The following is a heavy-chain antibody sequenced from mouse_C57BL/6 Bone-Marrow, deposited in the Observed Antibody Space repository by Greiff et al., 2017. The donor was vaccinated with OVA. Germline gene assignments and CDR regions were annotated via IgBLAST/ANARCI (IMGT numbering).Heavy chain of an antibody. V-gene: IGHV5-4*01. J-gene: IGHJ4*01. CDR3: ARDIVGGTMDY. Sequence: EVQGVESGGGLVKPGGSLKLSCAASGFTFSSYAMSWVRQTPEKRLEWVATISDGGSYTYYPDNVKGRFTISRDNAKNNLYLQMSHLKSEDTAMYYCARDIVGGTMDYWGQGTSVTVSS. CDR1: GFTFSSYA. CDR2: ISDGGSYT. D-gene: IGHD2-5*01.